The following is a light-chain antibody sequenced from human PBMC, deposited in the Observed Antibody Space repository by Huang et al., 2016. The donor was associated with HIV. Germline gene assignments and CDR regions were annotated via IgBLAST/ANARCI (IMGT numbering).Light chain of an antibody. CDR3: QQYDNFPPGFT. V-gene: IGKV1-33*01. Sequence: DIQMTQSPSSLSASIGDRVTITCQASQDISNYLNWYQQKPGKAPKLLIYDASNLETGVPSRFSGSGSGTDFTFTINSLQPEDIATYYCQQYDNFPPGFTFGPGTTVHIK. CDR2: DAS. J-gene: IGKJ3*01. CDR1: QDISNY.